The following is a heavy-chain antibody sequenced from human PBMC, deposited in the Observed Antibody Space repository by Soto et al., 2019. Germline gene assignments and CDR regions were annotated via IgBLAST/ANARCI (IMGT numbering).Heavy chain of an antibody. CDR2: INAGSGYT. Sequence: GPVKVSCKASGYTFTTFAMHWVRQAPGQRPEWLGWINAGSGYTKYSQNFQDRVTISSDTSASTAYMELSSLRSGDTAIYYCARDRVSLAMFGVPVGVFKNWGQGTLVTVSS. CDR3: ARDRVSLAMFGVPVGVFKN. D-gene: IGHD3-3*01. J-gene: IGHJ4*02. V-gene: IGHV1-3*01. CDR1: GYTFTTFA.